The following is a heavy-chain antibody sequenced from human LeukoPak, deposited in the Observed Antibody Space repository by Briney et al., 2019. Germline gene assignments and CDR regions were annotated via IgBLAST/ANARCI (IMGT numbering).Heavy chain of an antibody. D-gene: IGHD6-19*01. CDR3: AREAGIAVYYFDY. J-gene: IGHJ4*02. CDR2: IWYDVSYQ. Sequence: GRSLRISCSASGFTSTNNGMHWVRQAPCNALKVVAVIWYDVSYQYYADSVKGRFTISRDNSKNPKYLQMNSLRAEDTAVYYCAREAGIAVYYFDYWGQGTLVTVSS. V-gene: IGHV3-33*01. CDR1: GFTSTNNG.